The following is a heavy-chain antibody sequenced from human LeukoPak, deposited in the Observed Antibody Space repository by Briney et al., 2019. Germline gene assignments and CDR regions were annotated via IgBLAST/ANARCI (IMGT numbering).Heavy chain of an antibody. CDR2: ISWNSGSI. Sequence: PGRSLRLSCAASGFTFDDYAMHWVRQAPGKGLEWVSGISWNSGSIGYADSVKGRFTISRDNAKNSLYLQMNSLRAEDTALYYCARDSYDILSGPDYWGQGPLVNVSS. J-gene: IGHJ4*02. V-gene: IGHV3-9*01. CDR1: GFTFDDYA. D-gene: IGHD3-9*01. CDR3: ARDSYDILSGPDY.